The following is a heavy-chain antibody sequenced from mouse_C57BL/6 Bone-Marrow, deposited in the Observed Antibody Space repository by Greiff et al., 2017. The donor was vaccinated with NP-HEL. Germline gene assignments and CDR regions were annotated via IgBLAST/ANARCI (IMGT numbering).Heavy chain of an antibody. J-gene: IGHJ3*01. CDR3: DRDYYGSSFAY. D-gene: IGHD1-1*01. Sequence: QVQLQQPGAELVMPGASVKLSCKASGFTFTSYWMHWVKQRPGQGLEWIGEIDPSDSYTNYNQKFKGKSTLTVDKSSSTAYMQLSSLTSEDSAVYYGDRDYYGSSFAYWGQGTLVTVSA. CDR2: IDPSDSYT. V-gene: IGHV1-69*01. CDR1: GFTFTSYW.